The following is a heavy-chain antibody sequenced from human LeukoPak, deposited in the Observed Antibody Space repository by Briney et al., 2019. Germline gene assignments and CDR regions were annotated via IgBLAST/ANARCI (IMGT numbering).Heavy chain of an antibody. V-gene: IGHV4-34*01. J-gene: IGHJ6*03. CDR2: INHSGST. Sequence: SETLSLTCAVYGGSFSGYYWSWIRQPPGKGLEWIGEINHSGSTNYNPSLKSRVTISVDTSKNQFSLKLSSVTAADTAVYYCARVDSSGWYGYYYYYMDVWGKRDHGHHLL. D-gene: IGHD6-19*01. CDR3: ARVDSSGWYGYYYYYMDV. CDR1: GGSFSGYY.